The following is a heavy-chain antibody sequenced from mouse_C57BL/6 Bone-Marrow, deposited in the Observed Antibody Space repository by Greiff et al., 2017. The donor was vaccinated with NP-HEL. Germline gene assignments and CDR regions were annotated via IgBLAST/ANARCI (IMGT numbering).Heavy chain of an antibody. V-gene: IGHV1-54*01. Sequence: QVQLQQSGAELVRPGTSVKVSCKASGYAFTNYLIEWVKQRPGQGLEWIGVINPGSGGNNYNEKVKGKATLTADKSSSTAYMQLSSLTSEDSAVYFCARWGGSKPLYWYFDVWGTGTTVTVSS. CDR1: GYAFTNYL. D-gene: IGHD1-3*01. J-gene: IGHJ1*03. CDR3: ARWGGSKPLYWYFDV. CDR2: INPGSGGN.